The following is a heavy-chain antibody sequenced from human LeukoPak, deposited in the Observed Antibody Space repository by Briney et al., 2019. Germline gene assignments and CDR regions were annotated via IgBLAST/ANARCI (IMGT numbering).Heavy chain of an antibody. CDR1: GFTFSNYV. D-gene: IGHD6-13*01. V-gene: IGHV3-74*01. J-gene: IGHJ4*02. CDR2: INSDGSST. Sequence: GGSLRLPCVASGFTFSNYVMNWVRQAPGKGLVWVSRINSDGSSTRYADSVKGRFTISRDNANNTLYLQMNSLRAEDTAVYYCARSPRFSIGATGTFDYWGQGALVTVSS. CDR3: ARSPRFSIGATGTFDY.